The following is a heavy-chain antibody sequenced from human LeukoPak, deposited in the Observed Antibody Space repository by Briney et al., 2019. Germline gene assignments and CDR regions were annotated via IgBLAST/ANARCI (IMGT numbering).Heavy chain of an antibody. D-gene: IGHD3-10*01. CDR1: GGSISSSSYY. V-gene: IGHV4-39*01. CDR2: IYYSGST. Sequence: SETLSLTCTVSGGSISSSSYYWDWIRQPPGKGLEWIGSIYYSGSTYYNPSLKSRVTISVDTSKNQFSLKLSSVTAADTAVYYCAPIWFGELWPPRDPWGQGTLVTVSS. J-gene: IGHJ5*02. CDR3: APIWFGELWPPRDP.